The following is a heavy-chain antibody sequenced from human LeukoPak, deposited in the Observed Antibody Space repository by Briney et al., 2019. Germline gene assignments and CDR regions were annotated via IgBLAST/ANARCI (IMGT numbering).Heavy chain of an antibody. CDR2: INWNGGST. J-gene: IGHJ4*02. V-gene: IGHV3-20*04. Sequence: SGGSLRLSCAASGFTFDDYGMSWVRHAPGKGLEWVSGINWNGGSTGYADSVKGRFTISRDNAKNSLYLQMNSLRAEDTALYYCARDYDYSNLSPDYWGQGTLVTVSS. CDR3: ARDYDYSNLSPDY. D-gene: IGHD4-11*01. CDR1: GFTFDDYG.